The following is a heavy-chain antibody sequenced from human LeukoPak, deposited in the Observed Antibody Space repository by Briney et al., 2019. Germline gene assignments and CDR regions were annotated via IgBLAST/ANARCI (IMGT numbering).Heavy chain of an antibody. Sequence: SETLSLTCTVSGGSISSGGYYWSWLRQHPGKGLEWIGYIYYSGSTYYNPSLKSRVTISVDTSKNQFSLKLSSVTAADTAVYYCARAWVKGPFDYWGQGTLVTVSS. J-gene: IGHJ4*02. CDR1: GGSISSGGYY. CDR3: ARAWVKGPFDY. V-gene: IGHV4-31*03. D-gene: IGHD3-16*01. CDR2: IYYSGST.